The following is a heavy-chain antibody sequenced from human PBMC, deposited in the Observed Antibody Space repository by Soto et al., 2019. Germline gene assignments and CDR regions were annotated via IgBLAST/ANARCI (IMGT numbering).Heavy chain of an antibody. J-gene: IGHJ4*02. CDR1: GGSVNSDDYY. D-gene: IGHD1-1*01. CDR2: IFYTGRT. Sequence: SETLSLTXTVSGGSVNSDDYYWSWIRQPPGKGLEWIGYIFYTGRTNYNPSLASRVTISLDTSTNQFSLRLSSVTAADTAVFYCAREFSNSPEAFDYWGQGALVTVSS. CDR3: AREFSNSPEAFDY. V-gene: IGHV4-61*08.